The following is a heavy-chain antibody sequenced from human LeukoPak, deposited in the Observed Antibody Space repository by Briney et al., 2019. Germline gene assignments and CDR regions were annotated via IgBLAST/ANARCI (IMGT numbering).Heavy chain of an antibody. CDR3: ARDTSVGAAYFDV. CDR1: RFRFASYG. D-gene: IGHD2-15*01. CDR2: IRYDGSDK. Sequence: SGGSLRLSCAASRFRFASYGMHWVRQAPGKGLEWVAYIRYDGSDKYYADSVKGRFTISRDNSKNTLSLQMTTLRPDDTAIYYCARDTSVGAAYFDVWGQGALVAVSS. V-gene: IGHV3-30*02. J-gene: IGHJ4*02.